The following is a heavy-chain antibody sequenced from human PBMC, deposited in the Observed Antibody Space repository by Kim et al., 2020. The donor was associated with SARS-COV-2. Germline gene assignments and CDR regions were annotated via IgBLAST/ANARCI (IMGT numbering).Heavy chain of an antibody. J-gene: IGHJ5*02. CDR2: INPSGGST. Sequence: ASVKVSCKASGYTFTSYYMHWVRQAPGQGLEWMGIINPSGGSTSYAQKFQGRVTMTRDTSTSTVYMELSSLRSEDTAVYYCARDARRDYYGSGSYFNWFDPWGQGTLVTVSS. V-gene: IGHV1-46*01. CDR1: GYTFTSYY. D-gene: IGHD3-10*01. CDR3: ARDARRDYYGSGSYFNWFDP.